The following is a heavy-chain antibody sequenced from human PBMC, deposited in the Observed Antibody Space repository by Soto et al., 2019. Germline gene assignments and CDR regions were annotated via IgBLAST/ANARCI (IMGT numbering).Heavy chain of an antibody. V-gene: IGHV1-69*01. D-gene: IGHD2-2*01. J-gene: IGHJ6*02. CDR1: GGTFSSFL. CDR2: IIPVFGTA. Sequence: QVQLVQSGAEVKTPGSSVKVSCKASGGTFSSFLMGWVSQAPGQGLEWMGGIIPVFGTATYAQKFQGRVTITADDSTSTVYMELSGLKSEDTAVYYCILDCTSMSCYGYLGVDVWGQGTTVTVSS. CDR3: ILDCTSMSCYGYLGVDV.